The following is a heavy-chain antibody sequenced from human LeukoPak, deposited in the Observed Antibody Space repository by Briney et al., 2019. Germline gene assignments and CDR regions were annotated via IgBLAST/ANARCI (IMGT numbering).Heavy chain of an antibody. V-gene: IGHV4-31*03. J-gene: IGHJ4*02. Sequence: SETLSLTCTVSGGSISSGGYYWSWIRQHPGKGLEWIGYIYYSGSTYYNPSLKSRVTISVDMSKNQFSLKLSSVTAADTAVYYCARLYYYDSSGDDYWGQGTLVTVSS. D-gene: IGHD3-22*01. CDR1: GGSISSGGYY. CDR2: IYYSGST. CDR3: ARLYYYDSSGDDY.